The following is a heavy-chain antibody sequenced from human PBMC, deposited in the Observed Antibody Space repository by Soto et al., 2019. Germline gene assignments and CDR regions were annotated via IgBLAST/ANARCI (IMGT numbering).Heavy chain of an antibody. D-gene: IGHD2-2*01. CDR1: GYTFTNYG. J-gene: IGHJ5*02. Sequence: QVQLVQSGGEVKKPGASAKVSCKASGYTFTNYGVTWVRQAPGQGLEWMGWISAYTDNPNYAQKFQGRVTMTIDTSTTTAYMDLRSLTSDDTAVYYCARVIPGAEAWFGPWGQGTLVTVSS. V-gene: IGHV1-18*01. CDR2: ISAYTDNP. CDR3: ARVIPGAEAWFGP.